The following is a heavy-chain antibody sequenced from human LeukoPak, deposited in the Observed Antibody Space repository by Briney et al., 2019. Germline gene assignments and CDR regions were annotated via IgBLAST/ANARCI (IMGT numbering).Heavy chain of an antibody. CDR3: AKGRLYSPYYYMDV. J-gene: IGHJ6*03. CDR2: IVGSGGST. V-gene: IGHV3-23*01. D-gene: IGHD3-16*01. Sequence: GGSLRLSCAASGFAFNSYAMSWVRRAPGKGLEWVSAIVGSGGSTYYADSVKGRFTIFRDNSKNTLYLQMNSLRAEGTAVYYCAKGRLYSPYYYMDVWGKGTTVTVSS. CDR1: GFAFNSYA.